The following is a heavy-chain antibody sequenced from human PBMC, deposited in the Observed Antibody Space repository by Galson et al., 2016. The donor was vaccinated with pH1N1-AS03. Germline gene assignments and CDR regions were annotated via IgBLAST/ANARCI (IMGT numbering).Heavy chain of an antibody. CDR2: MYPANFDT. CDR3: ARRISVTGREFDS. V-gene: IGHV5-51*01. D-gene: IGHD6-19*01. J-gene: IGHJ5*01. CDR1: AYTFANYW. Sequence: QSGAEVKKPGESLKISCKASAYTFANYWIVWVRQMPGKGLEWMGIMYPANFDTRYSPSFQGHVTISADTSIHTAYLQWSSLRASDTAMYYCARRISVTGREFDSWGQGTLVTVSS.